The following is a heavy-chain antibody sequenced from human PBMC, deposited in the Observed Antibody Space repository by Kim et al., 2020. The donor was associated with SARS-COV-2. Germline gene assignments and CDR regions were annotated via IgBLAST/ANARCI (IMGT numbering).Heavy chain of an antibody. CDR2: IRSKANSYAT. V-gene: IGHV3-73*01. CDR1: GFTFSGSA. Sequence: GGSLRLSCAASGFTFSGSAMHWVRQASGKGLEWVGRIRSKANSYATAYAASVKGRFTISRDDSKNTAYLQMNSLKTEDTAVYYCTRQELANGHKEFDYWGQGTLVTVSS. D-gene: IGHD1-26*01. CDR3: TRQELANGHKEFDY. J-gene: IGHJ4*02.